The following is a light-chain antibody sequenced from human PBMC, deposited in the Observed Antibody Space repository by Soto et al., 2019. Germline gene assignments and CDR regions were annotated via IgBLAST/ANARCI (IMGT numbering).Light chain of an antibody. J-gene: IGLJ1*01. CDR3: SSHTTSSTRV. CDR1: SSDVGIYNY. CDR2: EVT. Sequence: QSALTQPASVSGSPGQSIAISCTVSSSDVGIYNYVSWYQQHPGKVPKLIIYEVTNRPSGVSNLFSGSKSGNTASLTISGLQAEDEADYYCSSHTTSSTRVFGTGTKVTVL. V-gene: IGLV2-14*01.